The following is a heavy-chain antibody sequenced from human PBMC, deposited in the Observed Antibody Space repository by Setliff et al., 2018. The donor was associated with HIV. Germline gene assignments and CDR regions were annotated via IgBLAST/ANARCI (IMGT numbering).Heavy chain of an antibody. D-gene: IGHD6-13*01. CDR1: GGSISSSSYY. J-gene: IGHJ6*03. CDR3: ARHRDPPGSRWIFYYYYMDL. V-gene: IGHV4-39*01. CDR2: IDYSGST. Sequence: SETLSLTCTVSGGSISSSSYYWGWIRQPPGKGLEWIGSIDYSGSTYYNPSLKSRVTISVDTSKSQFSLKLSSVTAAGTGVYYCARHRDPPGSRWIFYYYYMDLWGGGTTVTVSS.